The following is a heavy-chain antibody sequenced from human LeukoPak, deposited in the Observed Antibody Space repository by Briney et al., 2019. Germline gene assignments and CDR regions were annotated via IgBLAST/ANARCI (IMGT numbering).Heavy chain of an antibody. CDR2: IYYSGST. Sequence: PSQTLSLTCTVSGGSISSGDYYWSWIRQPPGKGLEWIGYIYYSGSTYYNPSLKSRVTISVDTSKSQFSLKLSSVTAADTAVYYCARGASSSWYPSPEGLDYWGQGTLVAVSS. D-gene: IGHD6-13*01. CDR1: GGSISSGDYY. CDR3: ARGASSSWYPSPEGLDY. V-gene: IGHV4-30-4*08. J-gene: IGHJ4*02.